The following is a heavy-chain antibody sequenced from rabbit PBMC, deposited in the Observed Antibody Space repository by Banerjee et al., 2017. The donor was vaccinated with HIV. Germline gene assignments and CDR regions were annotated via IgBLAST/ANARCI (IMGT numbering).Heavy chain of an antibody. CDR1: GFSFSRGYW. Sequence: QSLEESGGDLVKPGASLTLTCTASGFSFSRGYWMCWVRQAPGKGLEWIACVSSTSGNTYYASWAKGRFTISKTSSTTVTLHMTSLTAADTAPYFCARGGYDAGDGYAAWGPGTLVTVS. CDR2: VSSTSGNT. CDR3: ARGGYDAGDGYAA. J-gene: IGHJ2*01. D-gene: IGHD6-1*01. V-gene: IGHV1S40*01.